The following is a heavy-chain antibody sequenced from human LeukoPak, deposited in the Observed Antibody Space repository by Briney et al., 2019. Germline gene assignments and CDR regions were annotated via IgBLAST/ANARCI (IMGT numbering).Heavy chain of an antibody. CDR3: TTDEDWNYARKDV. J-gene: IGHJ6*02. CDR2: TVSEIDGGTT. CDR1: GFTFNYAW. D-gene: IGHD1-7*01. Sequence: GVPLRLSCAASGFTFNYAWMSWVRQVPGKGLEWVGQTVSEIDGGTTDYATPVKGRFTISRDDSKSTLYLQMNSLKIEDTAVYYCTTDEDWNYARKDVWGQGATVIVSS. V-gene: IGHV3-15*04.